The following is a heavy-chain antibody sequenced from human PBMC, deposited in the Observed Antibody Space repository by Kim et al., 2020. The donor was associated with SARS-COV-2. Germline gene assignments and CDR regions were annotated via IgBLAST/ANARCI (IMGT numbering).Heavy chain of an antibody. V-gene: IGHV3-53*01. D-gene: IGHD2-15*01. CDR1: GYSITDNY. CDR2: IYSGGST. CDR3: AGHYCSRGSCYFDD. J-gene: IGHJ4*02. Sequence: GGSLRLSCAVSGYSITDNYMSWVRPAPGKGLEWVSIIYSGGSTSYADSVMGRFTFSRDNSKNTIYLQMNSLRAEDTAVYYCAGHYCSRGSCYFDDWGQGT.